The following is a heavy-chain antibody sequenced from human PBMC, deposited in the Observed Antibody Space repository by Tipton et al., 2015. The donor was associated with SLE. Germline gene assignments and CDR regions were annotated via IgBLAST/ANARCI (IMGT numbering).Heavy chain of an antibody. D-gene: IGHD3-16*01. V-gene: IGHV4-34*01. CDR3: ARGGLSLGELSLYRYFDY. CDR2: IDHSGST. J-gene: IGHJ4*02. Sequence: TLSLTCAVYGGSFSGYYWSWIRQPPGKGLEWIGEIDHSGSTNYNPSLKSRVTISLDTSKNQFSLKLSSVTAADTAVYYCARGGLSLGELSLYRYFDYWGQGTLVTVSS. CDR1: GGSFSGYY.